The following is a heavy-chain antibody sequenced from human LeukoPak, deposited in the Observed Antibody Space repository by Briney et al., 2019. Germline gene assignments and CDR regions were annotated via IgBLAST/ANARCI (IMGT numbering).Heavy chain of an antibody. CDR2: ISGSGGST. Sequence: GGSLRLSCAASGFTFSSYAMSWVRQALGKGLEWVPAISGSGGSTNYADSVKGRFTISRDNSKNTLYLQMNSLRAEDTAVYYCAKEDYHFWSGLGLFDYWGQGTLVTVSS. V-gene: IGHV3-23*01. CDR3: AKEDYHFWSGLGLFDY. D-gene: IGHD3-3*02. CDR1: GFTFSSYA. J-gene: IGHJ4*02.